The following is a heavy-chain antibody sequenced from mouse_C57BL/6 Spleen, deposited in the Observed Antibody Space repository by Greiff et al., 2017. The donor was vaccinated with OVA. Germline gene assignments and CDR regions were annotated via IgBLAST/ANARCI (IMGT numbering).Heavy chain of an antibody. CDR1: GYTFTDYN. Sequence: EVQLQQSGPELVKPGASVKISCKASGYTFTDYNMDWVKQSHGKSLEWIGDINPNNGGTIYNQKFKGKATLTVDKSSSTAYMELRSLTSEDTAVYYCARWGNYYYAMDYWGQGTSVTVSS. V-gene: IGHV1-18*01. J-gene: IGHJ4*01. D-gene: IGHD2-1*01. CDR3: ARWGNYYYAMDY. CDR2: INPNNGGT.